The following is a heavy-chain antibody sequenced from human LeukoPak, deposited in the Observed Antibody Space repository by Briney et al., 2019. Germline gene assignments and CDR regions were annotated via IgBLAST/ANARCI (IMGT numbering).Heavy chain of an antibody. CDR3: ARDGWATSDY. D-gene: IGHD3-10*01. J-gene: IGHJ4*02. Sequence: GSLRLSCAAYGFTFSSYWMSWVRQAPGKGLEWVANIKQDGSEKYYVDSVKGRFTISRDNPKNSLYLQMNSLRAEDTAVYYCARDGWATSDYWGQGTLVTVSS. CDR2: IKQDGSEK. V-gene: IGHV3-7*01. CDR1: GFTFSSYW.